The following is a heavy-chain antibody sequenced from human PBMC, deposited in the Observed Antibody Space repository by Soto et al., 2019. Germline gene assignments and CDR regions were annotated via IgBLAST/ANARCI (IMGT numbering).Heavy chain of an antibody. CDR2: ISTDGTEK. J-gene: IGHJ4*02. Sequence: GGSLRLSCVASGFTFSSYVIHWVRQAPGKGLEWVALISTDGTEKHYPGSVRGRFTISRDNSKNTLYLQMNSLRVEDTAVYYCAKGDGSGRLNENDYWGQGT. CDR3: AKGDGSGRLNENDY. CDR1: GFTFSSYV. D-gene: IGHD3-10*01. V-gene: IGHV3-30-3*01.